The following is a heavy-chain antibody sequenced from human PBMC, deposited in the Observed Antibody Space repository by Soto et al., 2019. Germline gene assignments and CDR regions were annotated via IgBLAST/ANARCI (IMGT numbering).Heavy chain of an antibody. J-gene: IGHJ6*02. CDR2: ISYDGSNK. CDR1: GFTFSSYG. D-gene: IGHD3-3*01. Sequence: PGGSLRLSCAASGFTFSSYGMHWVRQAPGKGLEWVAVISYDGSNKYYADSVKGRFTISRDNSKNTLYLQMNSLRAEDTAVYYCAKARFDYYYYGMDVWGQGTTVTVSS. V-gene: IGHV3-30*18. CDR3: AKARFDYYYYGMDV.